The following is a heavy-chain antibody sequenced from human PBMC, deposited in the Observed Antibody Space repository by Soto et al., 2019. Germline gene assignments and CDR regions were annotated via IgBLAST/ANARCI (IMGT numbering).Heavy chain of an antibody. J-gene: IGHJ6*02. V-gene: IGHV5-10-1*01. Sequence: GESLKISCKGSGYSFTSYWISWVRQMPGKSLEWMGRIDPSDSYTNYSPSFQGHVTISADKSISTAYLQWSSLKASDTAMYYCARRAGYYYGMDVWGQGTTVTVSS. CDR1: GYSFTSYW. CDR3: ARRAGYYYGMDV. CDR2: IDPSDSYT.